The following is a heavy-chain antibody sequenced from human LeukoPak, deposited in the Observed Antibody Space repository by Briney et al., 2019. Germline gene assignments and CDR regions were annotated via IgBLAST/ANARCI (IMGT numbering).Heavy chain of an antibody. CDR3: ARSSKAESTRYSSGWYSGPPYYYGMDV. CDR1: GFTFSSYR. J-gene: IGHJ6*02. V-gene: IGHV3-7*05. CDR2: IKQDGDEI. D-gene: IGHD6-19*01. Sequence: GGPLSLSCAASGFTFSSYRMIWLRQAPGKGPEWVANIKQDGDEIYYVDSVKGRFTISRDKAKNSLYLQMNSLRAEDTAVYYCARSSKAESTRYSSGWYSGPPYYYGMDVWGQGTTVTVSS.